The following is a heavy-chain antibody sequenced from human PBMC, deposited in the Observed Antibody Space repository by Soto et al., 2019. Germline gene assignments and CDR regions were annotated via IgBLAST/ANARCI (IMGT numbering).Heavy chain of an antibody. J-gene: IGHJ4*02. CDR1: GGSISVYY. CDR2: IYDSGSP. Sequence: SETLSLTCTISGGSISVYYWSWIRQSPGQRLEWIGYIYDSGSPYYNPSLKTRVTIAAGSSKNQISLKLTSATAADTAVYYCARAARSIHTRYRRRGTLISVS. V-gene: IGHV4-59*01. CDR3: ARAARSIHTRY.